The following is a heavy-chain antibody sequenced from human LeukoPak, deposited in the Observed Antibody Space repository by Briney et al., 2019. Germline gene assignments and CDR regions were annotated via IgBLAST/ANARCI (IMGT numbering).Heavy chain of an antibody. Sequence: ASVKVSCKVSGYTLTELSMHWVRQAPGKGLEWMGGFDPEDGETIYAQKFQGRVTMTEDTSTDTAYMELSSLRSEDTAVYYCAISLGGVVVITRGAFDIWGQGTMVTVSS. CDR3: AISLGGVVVITRGAFDI. D-gene: IGHD3-22*01. CDR2: FDPEDGET. J-gene: IGHJ3*02. V-gene: IGHV1-24*01. CDR1: GYTLTELS.